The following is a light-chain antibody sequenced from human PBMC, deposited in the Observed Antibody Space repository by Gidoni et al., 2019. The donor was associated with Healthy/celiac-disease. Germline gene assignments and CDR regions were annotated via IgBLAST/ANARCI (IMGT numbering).Light chain of an antibody. CDR1: QGISSY. J-gene: IGKJ4*01. CDR3: QQLNSYPT. V-gene: IGKV1-9*01. CDR2: AAS. Sequence: IQLTQSPSSLSASVGDRVTITCRASQGISSYLALYQQKPGKAPKLLIYAASTFQSGVPSRFSGSGSGTDFTLTSSSLQPEDFATYYCQQLNSYPTFGGGTKVEIK.